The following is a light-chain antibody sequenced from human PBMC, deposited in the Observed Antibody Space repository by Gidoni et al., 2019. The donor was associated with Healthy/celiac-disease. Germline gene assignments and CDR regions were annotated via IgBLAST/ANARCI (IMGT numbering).Light chain of an antibody. CDR3: QQYGSSPRRLT. CDR1: QSVSSSY. V-gene: IGKV3-20*01. Sequence: EIVLTQSPGTPSLSPGERAPLSCRASQSVSSSYLAWYQQKPGQAPRLLIYGASSRATGIPDRCSGSGSGTDFTLTISRLEPEDFAVYYCQQYGSSPRRLTFXGXTKVEIK. J-gene: IGKJ4*01. CDR2: GAS.